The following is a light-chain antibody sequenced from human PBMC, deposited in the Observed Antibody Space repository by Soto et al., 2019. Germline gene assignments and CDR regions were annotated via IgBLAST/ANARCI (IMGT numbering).Light chain of an antibody. Sequence: QSVLTQPPSASGTPGQRVTISCSGSSSNIGSHYVYWYQLLPATAPTLLIYWNDQRPSGVLDRFSGSKSGSSASLAISGLRSDDEADYYCGAWYDRLSGYVFGSGTKLTVL. CDR3: GAWYDRLSGYV. V-gene: IGLV1-47*01. J-gene: IGLJ1*01. CDR1: SSNIGSHY. CDR2: WND.